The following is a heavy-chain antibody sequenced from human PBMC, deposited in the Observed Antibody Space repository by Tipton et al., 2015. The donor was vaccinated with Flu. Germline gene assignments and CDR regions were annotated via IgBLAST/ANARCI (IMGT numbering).Heavy chain of an antibody. CDR3: ARHCSTTSCQGDYFDQ. V-gene: IGHV4-59*08. CDR2: IYYSGTT. Sequence: TLSLTCTVSNGSIRNYYWSWIRQPPGKPLELIGYIYYSGTTNYSPSLKSRVTISVDMSKNQFSLKLSSVTAADTAVYYCARHCSTTSCQGDYFDQWSQGTLVTVSS. D-gene: IGHD2-2*01. CDR1: NGSIRNYY. J-gene: IGHJ4*02.